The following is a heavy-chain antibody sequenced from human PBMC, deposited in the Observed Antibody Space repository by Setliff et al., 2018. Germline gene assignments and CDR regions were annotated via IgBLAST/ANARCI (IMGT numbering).Heavy chain of an antibody. V-gene: IGHV1-18*01. CDR2: ISAHSGKT. D-gene: IGHD2-8*01. Sequence: ASVKVSCKTSGYTFNDYGIAWVRQAPGQGLEWMGWISAHSGKTYYAPKLQGRITLTTDTSTSTAYMELSSLGSDDTAVYYCSRLVRFCTKTTCQRLSGGEFWGQGTLVTVSS. CDR3: SRLVRFCTKTTCQRLSGGEF. CDR1: GYTFNDYG. J-gene: IGHJ4*02.